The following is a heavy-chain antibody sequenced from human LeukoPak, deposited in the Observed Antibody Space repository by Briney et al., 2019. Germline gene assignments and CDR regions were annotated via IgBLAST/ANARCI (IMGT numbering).Heavy chain of an antibody. CDR3: GKTTTGYSSGRYPGWPVDY. CDR1: GFTFNSYA. CDR2: IFGSGGSA. D-gene: IGHD6-19*01. J-gene: IGHJ4*02. Sequence: GRSLRLSCAASGFTFNSYAMYWVRQAPGKGLEWVSGIFGSGGSAHYADSVKGRFTISRDNSKNTVYLQMDSLRVDDTAVYYCGKTTTGYSSGRYPGWPVDYWGQGTLVTVSS. V-gene: IGHV3-23*01.